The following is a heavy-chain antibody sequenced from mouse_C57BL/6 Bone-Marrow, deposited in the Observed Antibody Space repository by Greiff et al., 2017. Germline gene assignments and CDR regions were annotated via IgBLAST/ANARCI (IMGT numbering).Heavy chain of an antibody. V-gene: IGHV8-12*01. CDR2: IYWDDDK. CDR3: ARRAGGSSYEDYAMDY. J-gene: IGHJ4*01. D-gene: IGHD1-1*01. Sequence: QVTLKVSGPGILQSSQTLSLTCSFSGFSLSTSGMGVSWIRQPSGKGLEWLAPIYWDDDKRYNPSLKSRLTISKDTSRNQVFLKITSVDTADTATYYCARRAGGSSYEDYAMDYWGQGTSVTVSS. CDR1: GFSLSTSGMG.